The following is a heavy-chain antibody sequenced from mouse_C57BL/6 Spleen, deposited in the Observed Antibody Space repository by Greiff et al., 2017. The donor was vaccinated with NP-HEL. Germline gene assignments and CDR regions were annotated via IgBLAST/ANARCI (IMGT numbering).Heavy chain of an antibody. Sequence: EVKVVDSGGGLVQPGGSLKLSCAASGFTFSDYYMYWVRQTPEKRLEWVAYISNGGGSTYYPDTVKGRFTISRDNAKNTLYLQMSRLKSEDTAMYYCARERLAYWGQGTLVTVSA. CDR3: ARERLAY. CDR2: ISNGGGST. CDR1: GFTFSDYY. J-gene: IGHJ3*01. V-gene: IGHV5-12*01.